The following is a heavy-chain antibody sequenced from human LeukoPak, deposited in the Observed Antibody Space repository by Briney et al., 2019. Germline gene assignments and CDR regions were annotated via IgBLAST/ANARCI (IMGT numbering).Heavy chain of an antibody. CDR1: GFTFSSYW. V-gene: IGHV3-74*01. D-gene: IGHD6-13*01. CDR3: ARVGSWYYFDS. J-gene: IGHJ4*02. CDR2: INGDGSST. Sequence: PGGSLRLSCAASGFTFSSYWMHWVRQAPGKGLVWVSRINGDGSSTSYADPVKGRFTNSRDNAKNTLYLQMNSLRAEDTAVYYCARVGSWYYFDSWGQGTLVTVSS.